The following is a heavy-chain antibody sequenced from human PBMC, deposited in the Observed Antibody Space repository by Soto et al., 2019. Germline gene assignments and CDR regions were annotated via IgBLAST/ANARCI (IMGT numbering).Heavy chain of an antibody. CDR2: IYYSGST. Sequence: QLQLQESGPGLVKPSETLSLTCTVSGGSISSSSYYWGCIRQPPGKGLEWIGSIYYSGSTYYNPSLKSRVTISVDTSKNQFSLKLSSVTAADTAVYYCARHKSTDRYYFYYYMDVWGKGTTVTVSS. CDR3: ARHKSTDRYYFYYYMDV. CDR1: GGSISSSSYY. V-gene: IGHV4-39*01. J-gene: IGHJ6*03.